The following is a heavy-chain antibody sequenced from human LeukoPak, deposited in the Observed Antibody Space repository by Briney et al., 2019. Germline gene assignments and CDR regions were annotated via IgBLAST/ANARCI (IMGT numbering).Heavy chain of an antibody. CDR1: GYIFTDYY. J-gene: IGHJ4*02. CDR3: ARAKTGEDFDY. CDR2: INPNSGGT. V-gene: IGHV1/OR15-1*01. Sequence: GASVKVSCKASGYIFTDYYMHWVRQAPGQELGWMGRINPNSGGTNYAQKFQGRVTMTRDTSISTAYTELSSLRSEDTATYYCARAKTGEDFDYWGQGTLVTVSS. D-gene: IGHD7-27*01.